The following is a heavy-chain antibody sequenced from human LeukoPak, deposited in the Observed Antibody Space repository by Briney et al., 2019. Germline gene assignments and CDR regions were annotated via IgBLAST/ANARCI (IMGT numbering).Heavy chain of an antibody. CDR2: INHSGST. V-gene: IGHV4-34*01. CDR1: GGSFSAHH. D-gene: IGHD2-8*01. Sequence: PSETLSLTCAVYGGSFSAHHWSWIRQPPGKGLEWIGEINHSGSTNYNPSLKSRVTIPVDTSKNQFPLKLSSVTAADTAVYYCARGLTNLPPGGYWGQGTLVTVSS. J-gene: IGHJ4*02. CDR3: ARGLTNLPPGGY.